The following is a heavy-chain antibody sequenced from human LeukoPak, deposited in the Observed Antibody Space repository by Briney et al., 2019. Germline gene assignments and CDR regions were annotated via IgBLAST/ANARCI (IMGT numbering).Heavy chain of an antibody. CDR1: GFTFSSYN. J-gene: IGHJ4*02. V-gene: IGHV3-23*01. CDR3: AKDRLGGPYFFHY. CDR2: IGGTGVRT. Sequence: PGGSLRLSCAASGFTFSSYNMNWVRQAPGKGLEWVSTIGGTGVRTYYADSVKGRFTISRDNSKNTLYLQINSLRAEDTAVYFCAKDRLGGPYFFHYWGQGTLVTVSS. D-gene: IGHD3-16*01.